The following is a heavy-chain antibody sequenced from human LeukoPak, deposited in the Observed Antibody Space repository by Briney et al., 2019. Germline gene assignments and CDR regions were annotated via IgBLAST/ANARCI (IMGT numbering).Heavy chain of an antibody. V-gene: IGHV4-34*01. CDR2: INHSGST. D-gene: IGHD6-19*01. J-gene: IGHJ4*02. CDR1: GGSFSGYY. CDR3: ARSYSSGWYYFDY. Sequence: SETLSLTCAVYGGSFSGYYWSWIRQPPGKGLEWIGEINHSGSTNYNPSLKSRVTISVDTSKNQFSLKLSSVTAADTAVYYCARSYSSGWYYFDYWGQRTLVTASS.